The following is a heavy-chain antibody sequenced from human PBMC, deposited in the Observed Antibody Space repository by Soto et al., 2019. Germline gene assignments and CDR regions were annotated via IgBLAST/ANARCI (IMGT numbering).Heavy chain of an antibody. Sequence: QVQLVQSGAEVEKPGSSVKVSCKASGGTFSSCAITWVRQAPGQGLEWMGGIIPMFGTTNFAQKFQGRVTITADESTSTASMELSSLRSEDTAVYYCARGSPYTSNWEGGGYYYYGMDVWGQGTTLTVSS. CDR1: GGTFSSCA. J-gene: IGHJ6*02. CDR3: ARGSPYTSNWEGGGYYYYGMDV. D-gene: IGHD6-13*01. CDR2: IIPMFGTT. V-gene: IGHV1-69*01.